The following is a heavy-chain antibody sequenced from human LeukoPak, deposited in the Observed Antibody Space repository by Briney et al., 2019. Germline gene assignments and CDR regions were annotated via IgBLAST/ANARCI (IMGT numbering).Heavy chain of an antibody. Sequence: GGSLRLSCAASGFTFSDYYMSWIRQAPGKGLEWVSYISSSGSTIYYADSVKGRFTISRDNAKNSLYLQMNSLRAEDTAVYYCTTETYYDFWSGYYTQGYFDYWGQGTLVTVSS. CDR1: GFTFSDYY. CDR2: ISSSGSTI. J-gene: IGHJ4*02. V-gene: IGHV3-11*01. CDR3: TTETYYDFWSGYYTQGYFDY. D-gene: IGHD3-3*01.